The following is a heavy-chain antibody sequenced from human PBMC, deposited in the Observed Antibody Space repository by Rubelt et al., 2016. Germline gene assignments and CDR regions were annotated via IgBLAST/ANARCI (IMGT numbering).Heavy chain of an antibody. J-gene: IGHJ4*02. Sequence: GQGLEWVSSISGTGDDSYYADSVRGRLTISRDNSKSTLYLQMNSLRAEDTAVYYCARGDYDGTGFYDASTKYLDSGGQGTLVTVSS. D-gene: IGHD3-22*01. CDR2: ISGTGDDS. V-gene: IGHV3-23*01. CDR3: ARGDYDGTGFYDASTKYLDS.